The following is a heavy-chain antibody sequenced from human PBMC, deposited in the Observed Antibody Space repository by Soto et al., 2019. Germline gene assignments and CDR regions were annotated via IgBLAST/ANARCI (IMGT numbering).Heavy chain of an antibody. J-gene: IGHJ4*02. CDR3: ARRAGTYYYDSSGYGYYFDY. CDR2: IYYSGST. D-gene: IGHD3-22*01. Sequence: KSSETLSLTCTVSGGSISSSSYYWGWIRQPPGKGLEWIGSIYYSGSTYYNPSLKSRVTISVDTSKNQFSLKLSSVSAADTAVYYCARRAGTYYYDSSGYGYYFDYWGQGTLVTVSS. CDR1: GGSISSSSYY. V-gene: IGHV4-39*01.